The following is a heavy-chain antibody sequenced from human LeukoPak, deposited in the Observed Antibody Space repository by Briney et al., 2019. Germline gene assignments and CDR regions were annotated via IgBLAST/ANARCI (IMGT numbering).Heavy chain of an antibody. CDR3: ARERMGALVAFDI. CDR2: INPNSGVT. CDR1: GYTFTDYY. V-gene: IGHV1-2*02. Sequence: ASVKVSCKVSGYTFTDYYIHWVRQAPGQGLEWMGWINPNSGVTNYAQKFQGRVTMTTDTSTSTAYMELRSLRSDDTAVYYCARERMGALVAFDIWGQGTMVTVSS. J-gene: IGHJ3*02.